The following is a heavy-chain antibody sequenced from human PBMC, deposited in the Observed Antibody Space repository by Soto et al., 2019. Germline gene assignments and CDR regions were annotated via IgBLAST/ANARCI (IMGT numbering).Heavy chain of an antibody. Sequence: EVQLVESGGGLVQPGESQRLSCAASGFSFSSSWMHWVRQAPGKGLVWVSRINNDGSNTRYADSVKGRFTVSRDNAKNTLYLQMNSLRAEDTAVYYCARPYDFWTGYYLPGDSWGQGTLVTVSS. CDR1: GFSFSSSW. CDR3: ARPYDFWTGYYLPGDS. J-gene: IGHJ5*02. V-gene: IGHV3-74*01. CDR2: INNDGSNT. D-gene: IGHD3-3*01.